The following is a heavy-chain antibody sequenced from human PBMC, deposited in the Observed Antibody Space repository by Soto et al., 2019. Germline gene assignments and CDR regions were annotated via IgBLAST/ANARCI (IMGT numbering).Heavy chain of an antibody. D-gene: IGHD4-4*01. J-gene: IGHJ5*02. CDR2: FDPEDGAT. Sequence: QVQLIQSGAEVKKPGASVKVSCKVSGYTLMELAMHWVRQAPGKGLEWMGRFDPEDGATIYAQKFQGRVTMTEDTSEDTAYMKLSSLRSEDTAVYYCAAEMPTGWFDPWGQGTLVTVSP. CDR1: GYTLMELA. CDR3: AAEMPTGWFDP. V-gene: IGHV1-24*01.